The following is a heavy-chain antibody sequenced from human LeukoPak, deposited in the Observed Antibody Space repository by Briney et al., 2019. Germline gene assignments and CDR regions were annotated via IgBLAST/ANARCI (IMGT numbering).Heavy chain of an antibody. V-gene: IGHV4-39*01. CDR1: GGSISSSSYY. D-gene: IGHD2-2*02. J-gene: IGHJ4*02. CDR3: ASLFYCSSTSCYTNDY. CDR2: IYYSGST. Sequence: SETLSLTCTVSGGSISSSSYYWGWIRQPPGKGLEWIGSIYYSGSTYYNPSLKSRVTISVDTSKNQFSLKLSSVTAADTAVYYCASLFYCSSTSCYTNDYWGQGTLVTVSS.